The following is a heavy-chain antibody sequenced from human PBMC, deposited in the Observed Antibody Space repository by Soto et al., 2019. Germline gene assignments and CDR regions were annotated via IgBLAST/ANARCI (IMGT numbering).Heavy chain of an antibody. CDR2: VSSGGGT. J-gene: IGHJ4*02. CDR1: GFTFSTYA. CDR3: AKRRGAGGHFDY. D-gene: IGHD2-15*01. V-gene: IGHV3-23*01. Sequence: VELLESGGGLVQPEGSLRLSCAASGFTFSTYAMGWVRQAPGKGLEWVSVVSSGGGTHYADSVKCRFTVSRDNSKNTLSLQMNSLRADDTAVYYCAKRRGAGGHFDYWGQGALVSVSS.